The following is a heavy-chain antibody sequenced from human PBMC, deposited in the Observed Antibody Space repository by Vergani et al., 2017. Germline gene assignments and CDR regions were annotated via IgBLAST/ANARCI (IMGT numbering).Heavy chain of an antibody. Sequence: QVQLVQSGAEVKKPGSSVKVSCKASGGTFSSYAISWVRQAPGQGLEWMGGIIPIFGTANYAQKFQGRVTITADESTSTAYMELSSLRSEDTAVYYWARGGRGCSSTSCYDYYYYMDVWGKGTTVTVSS. D-gene: IGHD2-2*01. CDR3: ARGGRGCSSTSCYDYYYYMDV. CDR1: GGTFSSYA. CDR2: IIPIFGTA. V-gene: IGHV1-69*01. J-gene: IGHJ6*03.